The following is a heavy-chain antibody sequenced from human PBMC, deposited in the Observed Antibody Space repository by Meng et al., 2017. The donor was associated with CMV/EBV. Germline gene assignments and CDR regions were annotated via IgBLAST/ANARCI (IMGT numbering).Heavy chain of an antibody. CDR3: ARDVAVWFYFDY. V-gene: IGHV3-30-3*01. J-gene: IGHJ4*02. D-gene: IGHD3-16*01. CDR1: GFTFSSYA. CDR2: ISYDGSNK. Sequence: GESLKISCAASGFTFSSYAMHWVRQAPGKGLEWVAVISYDGSNKYYADSVKGRFTISRDNSKNTLYQQMNSLRAEDTAVYYCARDVAVWFYFDYWGQGTLVTVSS.